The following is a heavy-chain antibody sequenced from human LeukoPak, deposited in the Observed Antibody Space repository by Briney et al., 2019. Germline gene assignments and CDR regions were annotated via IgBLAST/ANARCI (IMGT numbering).Heavy chain of an antibody. CDR1: GGSISSGDYY. D-gene: IGHD3-3*01. Sequence: SQTLSLTCTVSGGSISSGDYYWSWIRQPPGKGLEWIGYIYYSGSTYYNPSLKSRVTISVDTSKNQFSLKLSSVTAADTAVYYCARGSRFLEWLYFFDPWGQGTLVTVSS. CDR2: IYYSGST. CDR3: ARGSRFLEWLYFFDP. J-gene: IGHJ5*02. V-gene: IGHV4-30-4*01.